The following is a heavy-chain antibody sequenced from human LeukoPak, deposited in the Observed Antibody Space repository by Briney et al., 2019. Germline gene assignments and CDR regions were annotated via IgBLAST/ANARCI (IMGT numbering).Heavy chain of an antibody. Sequence: SETLSLTCTVSGGSISSGDYYWSWIRQPPGKGLECIGYIYYSGSTYYNPSLKSRVTISVDTSKNQFSLKLSSVTAADTAVYYCARGAYYYGSGSESHFDYWGQGTLVTVSS. D-gene: IGHD3-10*01. V-gene: IGHV4-30-4*01. CDR3: ARGAYYYGSGSESHFDY. J-gene: IGHJ4*02. CDR2: IYYSGST. CDR1: GGSISSGDYY.